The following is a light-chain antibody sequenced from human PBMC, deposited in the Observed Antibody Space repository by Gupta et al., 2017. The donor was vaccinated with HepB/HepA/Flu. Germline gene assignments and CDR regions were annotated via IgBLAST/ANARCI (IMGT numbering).Light chain of an antibody. V-gene: IGLV1-40*01. CDR3: ASFDNSMSGRV. J-gene: IGLJ3*02. CDR1: RSNIGAGNH. Sequence: HSVLTQPPSVSAAPDEKITISRTGSRSNIGAGNHVHWYHQLTGAAPKVLIYGNNTRPSEVPDRFSGSTSGTSASLAINGLQAEDEADYYCASFDNSMSGRVFGGGTKLTVL. CDR2: GNN.